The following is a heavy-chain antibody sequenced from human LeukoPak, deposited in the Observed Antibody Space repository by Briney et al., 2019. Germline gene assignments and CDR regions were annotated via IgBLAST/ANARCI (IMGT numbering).Heavy chain of an antibody. CDR2: IRGSGGST. V-gene: IGHV3-23*01. CDR3: AMGLPTPRIAAAGTGAVYFDY. Sequence: PGGSLRLSCAASGFTFSSYAMSWVRQAPGKGLEWVSAIRGSGGSTYYADSVKGRFTISRDNSKNTLYLQMNSLRAEDTAVYYCAMGLPTPRIAAAGTGAVYFDYWGQGTLVTVSS. J-gene: IGHJ4*02. D-gene: IGHD6-13*01. CDR1: GFTFSSYA.